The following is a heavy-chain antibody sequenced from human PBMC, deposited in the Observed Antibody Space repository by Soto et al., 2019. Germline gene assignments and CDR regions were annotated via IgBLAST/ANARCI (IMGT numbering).Heavy chain of an antibody. CDR2: ISGSGGSR. J-gene: IGHJ4*02. CDR3: AKALYGGHDY. CDR1: GFTFSVYA. Sequence: EVPLLESGGGLVQPGGSLRLSCAASGFTFSVYAMSWVRQAPGKGLECVSGISGSGGSRSYADSVKGRFTISRDNSKNTLFLQMNSLRAEDTAVYYCAKALYGGHDYWGPGTLVTVSS. V-gene: IGHV3-23*01. D-gene: IGHD4-17*01.